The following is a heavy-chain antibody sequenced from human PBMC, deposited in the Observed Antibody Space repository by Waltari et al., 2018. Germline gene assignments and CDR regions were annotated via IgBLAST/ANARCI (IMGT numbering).Heavy chain of an antibody. Sequence: QVQLVQSGAEVKKPGASVKVSCKASGYTFTSYYMHWVRQAPGQGLEWMGIINPIGGSTSYAQKFQGRVTMTRDTSTSAVYMELSSLRSGDTAVYYCAGDPRYCSGGSCYSHFDYWGQGTLVTVSS. J-gene: IGHJ4*02. D-gene: IGHD2-15*01. V-gene: IGHV1-46*01. CDR3: AGDPRYCSGGSCYSHFDY. CDR1: GYTFTSYY. CDR2: INPIGGST.